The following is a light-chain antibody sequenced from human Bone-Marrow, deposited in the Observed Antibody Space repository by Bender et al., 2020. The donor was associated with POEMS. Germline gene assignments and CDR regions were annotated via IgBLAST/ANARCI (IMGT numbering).Light chain of an antibody. V-gene: IGLV2-23*01. J-gene: IGLJ2*01. CDR1: STDVGGYNL. CDR3: YSYAGSSTVV. Sequence: QSALTQPASVSGSPGQSITISCAGTSTDVGGYNLVSWYQHHPDKAPKLIIYEGSKRPSGVSNRFSGSKSGNTASLTISGLQAEDEADYYCYSYAGSSTVVFGGGTKVTVL. CDR2: EGS.